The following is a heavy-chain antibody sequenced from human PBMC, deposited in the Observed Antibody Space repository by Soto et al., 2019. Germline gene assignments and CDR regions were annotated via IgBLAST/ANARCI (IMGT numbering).Heavy chain of an antibody. CDR1: GFTFSSYS. D-gene: IGHD6-19*01. CDR2: ISSSSSYI. V-gene: IGHV3-21*01. J-gene: IGHJ4*02. CDR3: ACAFGGWLPDF. Sequence: GGSLRLSCAASGFTFSSYSMNWVRQAPGKGLEWVSSISSSSSYIYYADSVKGRFTISRDNAKNSLYLQMNSLRAEDTAVYYCACAFGGWLPDFWAKGTLVTVSS.